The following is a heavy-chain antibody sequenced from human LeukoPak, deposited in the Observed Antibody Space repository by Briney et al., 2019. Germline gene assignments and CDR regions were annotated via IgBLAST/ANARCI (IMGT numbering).Heavy chain of an antibody. CDR3: ASDGTTLTKTAFDS. D-gene: IGHD4-17*01. CDR1: GFGIRNNY. CDR2: IFGGGST. Sequence: GGSLRLSCAASGFGIRNNYMTWVRQAPGKGLEWVSIIFGGGSTYYADSVKGRFTISRDNSKNTLYLQMNSLRGDDTAVYYCASDGTTLTKTAFDSWGQGTLVTVSS. V-gene: IGHV3-66*01. J-gene: IGHJ4*02.